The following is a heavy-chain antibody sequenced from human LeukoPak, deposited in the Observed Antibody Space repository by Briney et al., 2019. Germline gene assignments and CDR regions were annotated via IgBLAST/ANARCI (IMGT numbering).Heavy chain of an antibody. Sequence: SETLSLTCAVYGGSFSGYYWSWIRQPPGKGLEWIGEINHSGSTNYNPSLNSRVTISVDRSKNQFSLNLSSVTAADTAVYYCARGRGYDFWSAYQSDYWGQGTLVTVSS. CDR1: GGSFSGYY. V-gene: IGHV4-34*01. CDR2: INHSGST. CDR3: ARGRGYDFWSAYQSDY. D-gene: IGHD3-3*01. J-gene: IGHJ4*02.